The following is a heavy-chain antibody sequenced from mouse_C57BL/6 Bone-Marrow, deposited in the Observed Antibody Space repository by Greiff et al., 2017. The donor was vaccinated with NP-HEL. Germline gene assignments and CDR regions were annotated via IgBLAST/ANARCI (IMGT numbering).Heavy chain of an antibody. V-gene: IGHV3-6*01. Sequence: DVQLQESGPGLVKPSQSLSLTCSVTGYSITSGYYWNWIRQFPGNKLEWMGYISYDGSNNYNPSLKNRISITRDTSKNQFFLKLNSVTTEDTATYYCARGGDGYLYYYAMDYWGQGTSVTVSS. CDR2: ISYDGSN. J-gene: IGHJ4*01. CDR3: ARGGDGYLYYYAMDY. CDR1: GYSITSGYY. D-gene: IGHD2-3*01.